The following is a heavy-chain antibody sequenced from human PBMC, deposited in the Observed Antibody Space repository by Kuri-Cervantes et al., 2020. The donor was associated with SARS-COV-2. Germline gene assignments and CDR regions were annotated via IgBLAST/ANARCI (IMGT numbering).Heavy chain of an antibody. V-gene: IGHV4-4*07. CDR2: IYTSGST. D-gene: IGHD2-2*01. Sequence: GSLRLSCTVSGGPISSYYWSWIRQPAGKGLEWIGRIYTSGSTNYNPSLKSRVTMSVDTSKNQFSLKLSSVTAADTAVYYCAREETDIVVVAAAMNWFDPWGQGTLVTVSS. CDR3: AREETDIVVVAAAMNWFDP. J-gene: IGHJ5*02. CDR1: GGPISSYY.